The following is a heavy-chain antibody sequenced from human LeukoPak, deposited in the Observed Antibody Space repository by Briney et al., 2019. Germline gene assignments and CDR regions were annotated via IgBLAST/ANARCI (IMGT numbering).Heavy chain of an antibody. Sequence: PGRSLRLSCAASGFTFSSYGMHWVRQAPGKGLEWVAVISYDGSNKYYADSVKGRFTISRDNSKNTLYLQMISLRAEDTAVYYCARDRSGYYYFDYWGQGTLVTVSS. CDR1: GFTFSSYG. D-gene: IGHD3-22*01. CDR3: ARDRSGYYYFDY. CDR2: ISYDGSNK. V-gene: IGHV3-30*03. J-gene: IGHJ4*02.